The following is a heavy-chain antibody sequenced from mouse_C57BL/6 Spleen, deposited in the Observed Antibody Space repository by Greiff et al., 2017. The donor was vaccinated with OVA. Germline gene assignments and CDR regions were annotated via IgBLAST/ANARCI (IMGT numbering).Heavy chain of an antibody. D-gene: IGHD2-12*01. Sequence: EVQVVESGGGLVQPGGSLSLSCAASGFTFTDYYMSWVRQPPGKALEWLGFIRNKANGYTTEYSASVKGRFTISRDNSQSILYLQMNALRAEDSATYYCARDYDGGAYWGQGTLVTVSA. CDR1: GFTFTDYY. V-gene: IGHV7-3*01. J-gene: IGHJ3*01. CDR3: ARDYDGGAY. CDR2: IRNKANGYTT.